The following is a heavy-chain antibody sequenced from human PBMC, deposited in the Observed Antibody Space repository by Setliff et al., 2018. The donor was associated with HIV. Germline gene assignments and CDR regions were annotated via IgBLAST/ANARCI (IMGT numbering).Heavy chain of an antibody. Sequence: PSETLSLTCTVSGDSFTSSYWSWIRQPPGKGLEWIGYIYYSGSTDYNPSLKSRVTMSVDTSKTQFSLKLSSVTAADTAVYYCARAPITIFGVIIIPVYFDYWGQGTLVTVSS. CDR1: GDSFTSSY. CDR3: ARAPITIFGVIIIPVYFDY. V-gene: IGHV4-59*08. CDR2: IYYSGST. J-gene: IGHJ4*02. D-gene: IGHD3-3*01.